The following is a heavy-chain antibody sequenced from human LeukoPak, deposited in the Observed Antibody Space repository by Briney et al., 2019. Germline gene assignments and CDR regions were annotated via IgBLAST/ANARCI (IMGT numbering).Heavy chain of an antibody. CDR3: ARGRCLGSTNCYYFDS. CDR1: GGSISSYY. J-gene: IGHJ4*02. V-gene: IGHV4-59*08. Sequence: SETLSLTCTVSGGSISSYYWSWIRQTPGKGLEWIGYSYYGGSTIYNPSLKSRVTISVDTSKNQFSLKLSSVTAADTAVYYCARGRCLGSTNCYYFDSWGQGTLVTVSS. D-gene: IGHD2-2*01. CDR2: SYYGGST.